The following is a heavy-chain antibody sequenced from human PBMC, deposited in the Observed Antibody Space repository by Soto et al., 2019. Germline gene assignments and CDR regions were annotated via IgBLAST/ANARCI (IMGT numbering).Heavy chain of an antibody. V-gene: IGHV5-51*01. CDR2: IYPGDSDT. CDR3: ARQVVGATDYYYGMDV. Sequence: GESLKISCKVSGYSFTSYWIGWVRQMPGKGLEWMGIIYPGDSDTRYSPSFQGQVTISADRSISTAYLQWSSLKASDTAMYYCARQVVGATDYYYGMDVWGKGTTVTVP. J-gene: IGHJ6*04. D-gene: IGHD1-26*01. CDR1: GYSFTSYW.